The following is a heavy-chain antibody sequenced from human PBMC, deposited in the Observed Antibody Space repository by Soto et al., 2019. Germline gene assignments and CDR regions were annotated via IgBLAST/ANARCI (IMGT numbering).Heavy chain of an antibody. Sequence: GESLKISCMGSGYKVSTWHNFTNYYIAWVRQMPGKGLEWMGTIYPGDSDASYSPSFQGQVTISVDKSISTTFLQWSSLHDSDTAIYYCARHLNGGSKPGGWFDPWGQGTLVTVSS. CDR2: IYPGDSDA. J-gene: IGHJ5*02. CDR1: GYKVSTWHNFTNYY. D-gene: IGHD2-2*01. CDR3: ARHLNGGSKPGGWFDP. V-gene: IGHV5-51*01.